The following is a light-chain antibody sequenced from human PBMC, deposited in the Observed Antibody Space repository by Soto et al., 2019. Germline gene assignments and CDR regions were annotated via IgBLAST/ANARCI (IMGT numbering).Light chain of an antibody. CDR3: QQYNNWPPWT. Sequence: LLKESPATLSVSPGERATLSCRASHSVSNILARYQQKPGQAPRLLIYDASTKATGIPARFSGSGSGTEFTLTTSGLQSEACAVSYCQQYNNWPPWTFGQGTKVEIK. V-gene: IGKV3-15*01. CDR2: DAS. J-gene: IGKJ1*01. CDR1: HSVSNI.